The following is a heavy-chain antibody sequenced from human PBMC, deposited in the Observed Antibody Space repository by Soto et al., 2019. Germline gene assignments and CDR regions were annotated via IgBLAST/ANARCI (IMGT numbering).Heavy chain of an antibody. D-gene: IGHD1-26*01. V-gene: IGHV4-4*07. CDR3: AKGWDVKYFDH. CDR2: IFSSGRT. CDR1: GASLLSSY. J-gene: IGHJ4*02. Sequence: VQLQESGPGLVKPSETLSLSCDVSGASLLSSYWSWVRQPAGKGLEWIGHIFSSGRTSYNPSLKNRVTMSIDTPNNKFSLNLNSVTAAATAVYYCAKGWDVKYFDHWGQGARVTVSS.